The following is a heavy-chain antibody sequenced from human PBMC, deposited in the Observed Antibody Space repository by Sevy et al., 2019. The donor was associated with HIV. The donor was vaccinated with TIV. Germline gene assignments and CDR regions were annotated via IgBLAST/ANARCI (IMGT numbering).Heavy chain of an antibody. J-gene: IGHJ4*02. CDR3: ARGDYYGSLYYFDY. V-gene: IGHV3-21*01. Sequence: GGSLRLSCAASGFTFNYYFMNWVRQAPGKGLEWVSYISSHSSYIHYADSVKGRFTISRDNAKNSLILQMDSLRADDTAVYYCARGDYYGSLYYFDYWGQGALVTVSS. D-gene: IGHD3-10*01. CDR1: GFTFNYYF. CDR2: ISSHSSYI.